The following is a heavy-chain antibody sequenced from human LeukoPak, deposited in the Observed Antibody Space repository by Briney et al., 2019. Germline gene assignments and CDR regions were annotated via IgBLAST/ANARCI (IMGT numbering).Heavy chain of an antibody. CDR2: ISSSGSSI. CDR1: GFTFSNAW. D-gene: IGHD6-6*01. Sequence: GGSLRLSCAASGFTFSNAWMSWVRQAPGKGLEWVSHISSSGSSIYYADSVKGRFTISRDNAKNSLYLQMNSLRAEDTAVYYCARVSSSSSDNWGQGTLVTVSS. V-gene: IGHV3-11*04. CDR3: ARVSSSSSDN. J-gene: IGHJ4*02.